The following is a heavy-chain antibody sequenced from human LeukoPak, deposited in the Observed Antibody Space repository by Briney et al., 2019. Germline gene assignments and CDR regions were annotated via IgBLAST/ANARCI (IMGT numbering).Heavy chain of an antibody. D-gene: IGHD2-15*01. CDR1: GYTFTSYD. CDR3: ARALGYCSGGSCYSPYGMDV. Sequence: ASVKVSCKASGYTFTSYDINWVRQATGQGLEWMGWMNPNSGNTGYAQKFQGRVTMTRNTSISTAYMELSSLRSEDTAVYYCARALGYCSGGSCYSPYGMDVWGQGTTVTVSS. V-gene: IGHV1-8*01. CDR2: MNPNSGNT. J-gene: IGHJ6*02.